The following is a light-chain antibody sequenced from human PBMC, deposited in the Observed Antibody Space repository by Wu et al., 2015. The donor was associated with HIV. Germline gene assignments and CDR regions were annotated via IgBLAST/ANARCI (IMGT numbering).Light chain of an antibody. Sequence: EIVLTQSPATLSVSPGERATLSCRASQSVSGNLAWYQQKPGQAPRLLIYAASTRATGIPARFSGSGSGTEFTLTISRMQSEDFATYYCQQYYSYPLTFGGGTKVEIK. CDR3: QQYYSYPLT. V-gene: IGKV3-15*01. CDR1: QSVSGN. CDR2: AAS. J-gene: IGKJ4*01.